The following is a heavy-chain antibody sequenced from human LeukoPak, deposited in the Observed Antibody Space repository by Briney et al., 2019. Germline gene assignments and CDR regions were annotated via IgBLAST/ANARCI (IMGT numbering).Heavy chain of an antibody. CDR3: ARERDYPAAFDY. CDR1: GGSISSSYYY. Sequence: SETLSLTCTVSGGSISSSYYYWGWIRQPPGKGLEWIGSIYYSGSTYYNPSLKSRVTISVDTSKNQFSLKLRSVTAADTAVYYCARERDYPAAFDYWGQGTLVTVSS. D-gene: IGHD3-16*01. V-gene: IGHV4-39*02. CDR2: IYYSGST. J-gene: IGHJ4*02.